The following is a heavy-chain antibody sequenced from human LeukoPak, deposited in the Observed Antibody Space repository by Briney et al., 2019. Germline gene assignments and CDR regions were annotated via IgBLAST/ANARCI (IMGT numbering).Heavy chain of an antibody. CDR1: GYTFTDYY. D-gene: IGHD2-2*01. CDR2: VDPEDGET. CDR3: ATSRLIVVVPAAPLDY. J-gene: IGHJ4*02. Sequence: ASVKVSCKVSGYTFTDYYMHWVPQAPGKGLEWMGLVDPEDGETIYAEKFQGRVTITADTSTDTAYMELSSLRSEDTAVYYCATSRLIVVVPAAPLDYWGQGTLVTVSS. V-gene: IGHV1-69-2*01.